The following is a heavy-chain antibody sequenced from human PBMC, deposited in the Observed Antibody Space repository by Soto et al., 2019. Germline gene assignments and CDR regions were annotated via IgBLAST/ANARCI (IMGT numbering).Heavy chain of an antibody. CDR1: GGSISSGGYY. V-gene: IGHV4-39*01. J-gene: IGHJ4*02. CDR3: ARPYCSGGSCYNPVWYFDY. Sequence: ETLSLTCPVSGGSISSGGYYWGWIRQPPGKGLEWIGSIYYSGSTYYNPSLKSRVTISVDTSKNQFSLKLSSVTAADTAVYYCARPYCSGGSCYNPVWYFDYWGQGTLVTVSS. CDR2: IYYSGST. D-gene: IGHD2-15*01.